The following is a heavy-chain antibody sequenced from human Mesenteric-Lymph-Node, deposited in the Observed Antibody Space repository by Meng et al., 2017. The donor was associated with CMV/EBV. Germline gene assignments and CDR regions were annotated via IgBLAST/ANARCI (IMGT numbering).Heavy chain of an antibody. V-gene: IGHV1-2*02. CDR3: AREYYDFWSGSVRGPLRF. CDR2: INPNSGGT. CDR1: GYTFTGYY. J-gene: IGHJ4*02. D-gene: IGHD3-3*01. Sequence: ASVKVSCKASGYTFTGYYMHWVRQAPGQGLEWMGWINPNSGGTNYAQKFQGRVTMTRDTSISTAYMELSRLRSDDTAVYYCAREYYDFWSGSVRGPLRFWGQGTLVTVSS.